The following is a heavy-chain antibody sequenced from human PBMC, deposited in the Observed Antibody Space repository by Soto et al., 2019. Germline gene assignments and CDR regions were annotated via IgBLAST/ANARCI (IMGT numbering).Heavy chain of an antibody. J-gene: IGHJ4*02. D-gene: IGHD6-19*01. CDR2: INHSGST. CDR1: GGSFSGYY. V-gene: IGHV4-34*01. CDR3: ARGGPGSSGWSFDY. Sequence: SETLSLTCAVYGGSFSGYYWSWIRQPPGKGLEWIGEINHSGSTNYNPSLKSRVTISVDTSKNQFSLKLSSVTAADTAVYYCARGGPGSSGWSFDYWGQGTLVTVS.